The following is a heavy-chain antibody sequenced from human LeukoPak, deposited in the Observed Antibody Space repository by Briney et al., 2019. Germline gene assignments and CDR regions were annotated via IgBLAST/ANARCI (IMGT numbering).Heavy chain of an antibody. CDR1: GFTFSNFW. CDR3: ARGEQLNYFAY. J-gene: IGHJ4*02. D-gene: IGHD1/OR15-1a*01. CDR2: IMQDGSVK. Sequence: GGSLRLSCAASGFTFSNFWMSWVRQAPGKGLEWVANIMQDGSVKYYVDSVKGRFTVSKDNAKNSLYLQMNSLRAEDTAVYYCARGEQLNYFAYWGQGTLVTVSS. V-gene: IGHV3-7*01.